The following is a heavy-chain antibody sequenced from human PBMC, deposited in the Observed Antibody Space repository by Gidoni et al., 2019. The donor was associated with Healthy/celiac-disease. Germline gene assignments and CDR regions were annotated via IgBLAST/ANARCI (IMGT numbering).Heavy chain of an antibody. Sequence: QVQLQQSGPGLVKPSQTLSLTCAIPGDSVPRNSAAWNWIRQAPSRGLEWLGRTYYRSKWYNDYAVSVKSRITINPDTSKNQFSLQLNSVTPEDTAVYYCARHMRGIAVAGFDYWGQGTLVTVSS. V-gene: IGHV6-1*01. CDR3: ARHMRGIAVAGFDY. D-gene: IGHD6-19*01. CDR2: TYYRSKWYN. CDR1: GDSVPRNSAA. J-gene: IGHJ4*02.